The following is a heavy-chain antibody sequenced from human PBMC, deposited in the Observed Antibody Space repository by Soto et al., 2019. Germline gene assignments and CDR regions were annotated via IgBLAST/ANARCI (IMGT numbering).Heavy chain of an antibody. CDR2: ISYDGSNK. V-gene: IGHV3-30*18. J-gene: IGHJ4*02. Sequence: QVQLVESGGGVVQPGRSLRLSCAASGFTFSSYGMHWVRQAPGKGLEWVAVISYDGSNKYYADSVKGRFTISRDNSKNTLYLQMNSLRAEDTAVYYCAKDGYNFLDYWGQRTLVTVSS. CDR3: AKDGYNFLDY. D-gene: IGHD5-12*01. CDR1: GFTFSSYG.